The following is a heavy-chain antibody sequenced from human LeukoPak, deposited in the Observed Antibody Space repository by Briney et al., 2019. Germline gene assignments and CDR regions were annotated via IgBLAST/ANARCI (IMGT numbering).Heavy chain of an antibody. Sequence: ASVKVSCKASAYTFTGYYMHWVRQAPGQGLEWMGIINPSGGSTSYAQKFQGRVTMTRDMSTSTVYMELSSLRSEDTAVYYCARADRGPTYYDILTGYYMDYWGQGTLVTVSS. J-gene: IGHJ4*02. D-gene: IGHD3-9*01. CDR1: AYTFTGYY. CDR3: ARADRGPTYYDILTGYYMDY. CDR2: INPSGGST. V-gene: IGHV1-46*01.